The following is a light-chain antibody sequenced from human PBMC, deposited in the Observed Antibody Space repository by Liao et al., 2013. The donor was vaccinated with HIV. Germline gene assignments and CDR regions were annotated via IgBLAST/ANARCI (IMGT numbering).Light chain of an antibody. CDR3: QVWDSSSDHVV. J-gene: IGLJ3*02. CDR2: YDS. V-gene: IGLV3-21*01. CDR1: NIGSKT. Sequence: SYELTQPPSVSVAPGKTARVTCGGFNIGSKTVHWYQQKPGQAPVLVINYDSDRPSGIPERFSGSNSGNTATLTVSRVEDGDEADYYCQVWDSSSDHVVFGGGTKLTVL.